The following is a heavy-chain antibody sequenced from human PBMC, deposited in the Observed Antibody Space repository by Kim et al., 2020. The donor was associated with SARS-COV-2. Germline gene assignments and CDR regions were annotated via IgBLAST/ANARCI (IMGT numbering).Heavy chain of an antibody. V-gene: IGHV4-39*01. CDR3: ARRVVVAARYYYYGMDV. J-gene: IGHJ6*02. D-gene: IGHD2-15*01. CDR1: GGSISSSSYY. Sequence: SETLSLTCTVSGGSISSSSYYWGWIRQPPGKGLEWIGSIYYSGSTYYNPSLKSRVTISVDTSKNQFSLKLSSVTAADTAVYYCARRVVVAARYYYYGMDVWGQGTTVTVSS. CDR2: IYYSGST.